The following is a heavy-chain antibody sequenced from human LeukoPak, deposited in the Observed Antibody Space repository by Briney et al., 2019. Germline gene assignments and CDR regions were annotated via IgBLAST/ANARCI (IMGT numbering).Heavy chain of an antibody. CDR2: IKSKTDGGTT. V-gene: IGHV3-15*01. CDR1: GFTFSNAW. Sequence: GGSLRLSCAASGFTFSNAWMSWVRHAPGKGLEWVGRIKSKTDGGTTDYAPPVKGRFTISRDDSKNTLYLQMNSLKTEDTAVYYCTTDRPSTAMADYYYYCGMDVWGQGTTVTVSS. CDR3: TTDRPSTAMADYYYYCGMDV. J-gene: IGHJ6*02. D-gene: IGHD5-18*01.